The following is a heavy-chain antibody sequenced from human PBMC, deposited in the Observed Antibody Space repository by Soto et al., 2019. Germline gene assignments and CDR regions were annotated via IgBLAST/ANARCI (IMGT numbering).Heavy chain of an antibody. J-gene: IGHJ4*02. D-gene: IGHD6-19*01. V-gene: IGHV6-1*01. Sequence: SHTLSLTCTISGDSVSSNTAACNWRKKSPSRGLEWLGRTYYRSKWYNDYAVSVKSRITINPDTSKNQFSLQLNSVTPEDTAVYYCARDRNDGWQNFDYWGQGTLVTVSS. CDR2: TYYRSKWYN. CDR1: GDSVSSNTAA. CDR3: ARDRNDGWQNFDY.